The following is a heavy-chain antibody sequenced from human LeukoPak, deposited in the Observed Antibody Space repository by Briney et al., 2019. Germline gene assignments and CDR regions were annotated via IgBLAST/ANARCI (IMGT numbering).Heavy chain of an antibody. Sequence: GGSLRLSCAASGFTFSSYAMSWVRQAPGKGLEWVSAISGSGGSTYYADSVKGRFTISRDNSKNTLYLQMNSLRAEDTAVYYCASLVVPAATGRYYYGMDVWGQGTTVTVSS. CDR3: ASLVVPAATGRYYYGMDV. D-gene: IGHD2-2*01. CDR2: ISGSGGST. V-gene: IGHV3-23*01. CDR1: GFTFSSYA. J-gene: IGHJ6*02.